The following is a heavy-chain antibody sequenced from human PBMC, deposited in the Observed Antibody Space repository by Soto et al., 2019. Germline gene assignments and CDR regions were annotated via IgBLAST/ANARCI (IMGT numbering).Heavy chain of an antibody. CDR1: GGSISSSSYY. J-gene: IGHJ4*02. CDR3: AGHVVAAAGTSGSDY. D-gene: IGHD6-13*01. CDR2: IYYSGST. Sequence: QLQLQESGPGLVKPSETLSLTCTVSGGSISSSSYYWGWIRQPPGKGLEWIGSIYYSGSTYYNPSPQSRVALSLYTSKNQFSLKLSSVTAAGTAVYYCAGHVVAAAGTSGSDYWGQVTLVTVSS. V-gene: IGHV4-39*01.